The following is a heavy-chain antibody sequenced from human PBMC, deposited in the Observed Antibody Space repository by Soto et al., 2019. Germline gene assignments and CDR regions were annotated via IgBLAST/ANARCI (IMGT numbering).Heavy chain of an antibody. D-gene: IGHD6-13*01. CDR1: GGSISSGGYY. Sequence: PSETLSLTCTVSGGSISSGGYYWSWIRQHPGKGLEWIGYIYYSGSTYYNPSLKSRVTISVDTSKNQFSLKLSSVTAADTAAYYCARDPLNSSSWNYYYYGMDVWGQGTTVTVSS. CDR3: ARDPLNSSSWNYYYYGMDV. CDR2: IYYSGST. J-gene: IGHJ6*02. V-gene: IGHV4-31*03.